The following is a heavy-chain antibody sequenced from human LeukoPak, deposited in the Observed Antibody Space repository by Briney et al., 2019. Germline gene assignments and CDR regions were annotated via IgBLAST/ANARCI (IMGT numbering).Heavy chain of an antibody. CDR2: IWYDGSNK. D-gene: IGHD4-17*01. V-gene: IGHV3-33*01. Sequence: GGSLRLSCAASGFTFSSYGMHWVRQAPGKGLEWVAVIWYDGSNKYYADSVKGRFTISRDNSKNTLYLQMNSLRAEDTAVYYCARDHDYGDYDAFDIWGQGAMVTVSS. J-gene: IGHJ3*02. CDR3: ARDHDYGDYDAFDI. CDR1: GFTFSSYG.